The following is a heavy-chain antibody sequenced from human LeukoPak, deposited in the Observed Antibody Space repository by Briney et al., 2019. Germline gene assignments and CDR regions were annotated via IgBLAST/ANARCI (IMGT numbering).Heavy chain of an antibody. CDR3: AKHLWRDLLYFGEGYYFGS. CDR1: GFIFYDYA. V-gene: IGHV3-23*01. J-gene: IGHJ4*02. D-gene: IGHD3-10*01. CDR2: ISGSGDTT. Sequence: PGRSLRLSCAASGFIFYDYALSWVRQAPGKGLESISIISGSGDTTYYADSVKGRFTISRDNSKNTLYLQMNSLRVEDTAVYYCAKHLWRDLLYFGEGYYFGSWGQGTLVTVSS.